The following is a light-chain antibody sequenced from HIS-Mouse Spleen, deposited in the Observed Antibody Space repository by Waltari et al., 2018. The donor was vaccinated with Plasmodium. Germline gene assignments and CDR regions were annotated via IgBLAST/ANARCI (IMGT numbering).Light chain of an antibody. CDR1: SSNIGSNY. CDR3: AAWDDSLSGVV. V-gene: IGLV1-47*01. Sequence: QSVLTQPPSASGTPGQRVTISCSGSSSNIGSNYVYWYQKLPGTAPKLLISRNNRRPSGAPDRFSASKSGTSAALAISGLRSEDEADYYCAAWDDSLSGVVFGGGTKLTVL. J-gene: IGLJ2*01. CDR2: RNN.